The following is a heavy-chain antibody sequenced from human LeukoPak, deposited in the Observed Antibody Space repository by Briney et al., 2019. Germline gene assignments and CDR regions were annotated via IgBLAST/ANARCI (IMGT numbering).Heavy chain of an antibody. CDR1: GYKFTTYW. D-gene: IGHD1-26*01. J-gene: IGHJ5*02. V-gene: IGHV5-51*01. CDR3: ATSRSHYGWFDP. CDR2: IYPGDSDT. Sequence: GESLKISCRGSGYKFTTYWIAWVRQMPGKGLEYMGIIYPGDSDTKYSPSFQGQVTISVDKSISTAYLQWSSLKASDTAMYYCATSRSHYGWFDPWGQGTLVTVSS.